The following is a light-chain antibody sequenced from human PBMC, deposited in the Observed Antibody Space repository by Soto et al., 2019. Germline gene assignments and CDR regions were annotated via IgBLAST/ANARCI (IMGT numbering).Light chain of an antibody. CDR1: QSVSSK. CDR2: GAS. J-gene: IGKJ1*01. CDR3: QQYNSWLWT. V-gene: IGKV3-15*01. Sequence: EIVLPQSPATLSVSPGAGAPRXCRASQSVSSKLAWYQQKPGQAPRLLIYGASTRATGIPARFSGSGSGTEFTLIISSLQSEDSAVYYCQQYNSWLWTFGQGTKV.